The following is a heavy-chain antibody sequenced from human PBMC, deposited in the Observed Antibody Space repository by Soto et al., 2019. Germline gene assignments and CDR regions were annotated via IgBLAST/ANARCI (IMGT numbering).Heavy chain of an antibody. CDR3: AREGCSSTSCHYYYYGMDV. J-gene: IGHJ6*02. CDR1: GFTFSSYS. D-gene: IGHD2-2*01. Sequence: RGSLRLSCAASGFTFSSYSMNCVRQAPWKGLEWVSSISSSSSYIYYADSVKGRFTISRDNAKNSLYLQMNSLRAEDTAVYYCAREGCSSTSCHYYYYGMDVWGQGTTVTVSS. V-gene: IGHV3-21*01. CDR2: ISSSSSYI.